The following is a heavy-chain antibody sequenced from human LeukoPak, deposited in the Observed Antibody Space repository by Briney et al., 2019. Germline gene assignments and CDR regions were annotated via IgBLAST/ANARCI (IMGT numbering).Heavy chain of an antibody. CDR2: INHSGST. V-gene: IGHV4-34*01. D-gene: IGHD3-22*01. CDR1: GGSFSGYY. J-gene: IGHJ4*02. Sequence: PSETLSLTCAVYGGSFSGYYWSWIRQPPGKGLEWIGEINHSGSTNYNPSLKSRVTISADTSKNQFSLKLSSVTAADTAVYYCARSYYYDSSGYLFDYWGQGTLVTVSS. CDR3: ARSYYYDSSGYLFDY.